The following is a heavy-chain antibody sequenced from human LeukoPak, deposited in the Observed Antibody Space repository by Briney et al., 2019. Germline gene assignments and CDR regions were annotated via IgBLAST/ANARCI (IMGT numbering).Heavy chain of an antibody. V-gene: IGHV1-2*06. J-gene: IGHJ4*02. CDR2: INPNSGGT. D-gene: IGHD5-12*01. CDR3: ARGGIVATEMTGDY. Sequence: ASVKVPCKASGYTFTGYYMHWVRQAPGQGLEWMGRINPNSGGTNYAQKFQGRVTVTTDTSTSTAYMELRSLGFDDTAVYYCARGGIVATEMTGDYWGQGTLVIVSS. CDR1: GYTFTGYY.